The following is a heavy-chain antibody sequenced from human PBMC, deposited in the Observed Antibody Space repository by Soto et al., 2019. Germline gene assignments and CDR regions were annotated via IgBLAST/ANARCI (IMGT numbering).Heavy chain of an antibody. J-gene: IGHJ6*03. D-gene: IGHD3-3*01. CDR1: GGSISTSSYY. CDR3: ARLWSGTLYYYYMDV. CDR2: IYYRGTT. V-gene: IGHV4-39*01. Sequence: QLQLQESGPGLVKPSETLSLTCSVSGGSISTSSYYWGWIRQPPGMGLEWIGMIYYRGTTYFNPSLNSRVTISIDTSKNQFSMRLSSVTAADTGIYYFARLWSGTLYYYYMDVWGKGTTVTVSS.